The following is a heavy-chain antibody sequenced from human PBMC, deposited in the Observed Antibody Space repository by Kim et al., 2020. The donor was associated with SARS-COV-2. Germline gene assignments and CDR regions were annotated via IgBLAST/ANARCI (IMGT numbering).Heavy chain of an antibody. CDR1: GFTFSNYA. V-gene: IGHV3-23*01. J-gene: IGHJ6*02. CDR2: IVYNGGST. Sequence: GGSLRLSCAASGFTFSNYAMSWVRQAPGEGLEWVSTIVYNGGSTFYADSVKGQFTISRDNSQNTLNLQMNSLRVDDTAMYYCAKGATTSEWASGMDVWGQGTTVTVSS. D-gene: IGHD1-26*01. CDR3: AKGATTSEWASGMDV.